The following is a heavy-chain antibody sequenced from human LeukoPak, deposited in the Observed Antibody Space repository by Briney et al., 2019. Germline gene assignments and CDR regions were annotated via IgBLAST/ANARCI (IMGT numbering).Heavy chain of an antibody. CDR2: TYYSGST. CDR1: GGSISSSSYY. J-gene: IGHJ4*02. Sequence: SETLSLTCTVSGGSISSSSYYWGWIRQPPGKGLEWIGSTYYSGSTYYNPSLKSRVTISVDTSKNQFSLKLSSVTAADTAVYYCARHGRSSSWDLDYWGQGTLVTVSS. D-gene: IGHD6-13*01. CDR3: ARHGRSSSWDLDY. V-gene: IGHV4-39*01.